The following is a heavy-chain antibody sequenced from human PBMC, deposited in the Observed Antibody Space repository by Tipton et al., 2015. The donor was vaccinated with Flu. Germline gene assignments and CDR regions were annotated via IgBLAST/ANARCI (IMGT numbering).Heavy chain of an antibody. CDR3: AKRFCGGGSCSGVIKE. V-gene: IGHV3-23*01. D-gene: IGHD2-15*01. J-gene: IGHJ4*02. CDR2: ISGSGDTT. Sequence: SLRLSCAASGFTFITYGMSWVRQTPGKGPEWVSVISGSGDTTNYADSVEGRFTISRDNSKNTLYLQMNNLRVDDTAIYYCAKRFCGGGSCSGVIKEWGQGTLVTVSS. CDR1: GFTFITYG.